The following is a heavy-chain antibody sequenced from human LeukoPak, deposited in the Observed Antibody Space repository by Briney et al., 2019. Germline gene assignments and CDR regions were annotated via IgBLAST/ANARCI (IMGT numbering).Heavy chain of an antibody. CDR2: IYPGDSDT. V-gene: IGHV5-51*01. Sequence: GESLKISCKGSGYSFTSYWIGWVRQMPGKGLEWMGIIYPGDSDTRYSPSFQGQVTISADKSISTAYLQWSSLKASDTAMYYCARSLLPPLETAYQNWFDPWGQGTLVTVSS. CDR1: GYSFTSYW. CDR3: ARSLLPPLETAYQNWFDP. J-gene: IGHJ5*02. D-gene: IGHD5-24*01.